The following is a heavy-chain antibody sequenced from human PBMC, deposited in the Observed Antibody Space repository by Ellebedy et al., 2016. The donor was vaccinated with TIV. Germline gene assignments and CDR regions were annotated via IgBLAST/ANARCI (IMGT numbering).Heavy chain of an antibody. J-gene: IGHJ4*02. V-gene: IGHV4-4*07. CDR1: GASISSYY. CDR2: IHTSGTT. Sequence: SETLSLXCNFSGASISSYYWSCIRQPAGQGLEWIGHIHTSGTTNYNPSLKSRVTMSVDTSRNQFSLKLTSVTAADTAVYYCEAEAPISDSSGYLHPHWGQGTLVTVSS. D-gene: IGHD3-22*01. CDR3: EAEAPISDSSGYLHPH.